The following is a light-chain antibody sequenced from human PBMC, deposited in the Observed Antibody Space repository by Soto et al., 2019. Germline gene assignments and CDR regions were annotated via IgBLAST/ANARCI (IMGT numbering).Light chain of an antibody. Sequence: SVLTQPPSVSEAPRQRVTISCSGSSSNIGNNAVNWYQQLPGKAPKLLIYYDDLLPSGVSDRFSGSQSGTSASLAISGLQSEDEADYYCAAWDDSLNGVVFGGGTKVTVL. CDR3: AAWDDSLNGVV. V-gene: IGLV1-36*01. J-gene: IGLJ2*01. CDR2: YDD. CDR1: SSNIGNNA.